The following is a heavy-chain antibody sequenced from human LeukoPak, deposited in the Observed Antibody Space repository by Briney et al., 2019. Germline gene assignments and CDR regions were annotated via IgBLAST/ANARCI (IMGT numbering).Heavy chain of an antibody. V-gene: IGHV4-4*07. CDR2: VYTSGST. CDR3: ARGVYIAAAQYGY. CDR1: GTSISSYY. J-gene: IGHJ4*02. D-gene: IGHD6-13*01. Sequence: SETLSLTCTVSGTSISSYYWSWIRQPAGKGLEWIGHVYTSGSTNYNPSLKSRVTLSVETSKNQFSLRLSSVTAADTAVYYCARGVYIAAAQYGYWGQGTLVTVSS.